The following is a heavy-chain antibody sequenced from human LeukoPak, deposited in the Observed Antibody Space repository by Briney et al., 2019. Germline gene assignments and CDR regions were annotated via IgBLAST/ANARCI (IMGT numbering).Heavy chain of an antibody. Sequence: PGGSLRLSCAASGFTFSGSAMHWVRQASGKGLEWVGRIRSKANSYATAYAASVKGRFTISRDDSKNTAYLQMNSLKTEDTAVYYCARDMEATVTSDFDYWGQGTLVTVSS. CDR2: IRSKANSYAT. CDR1: GFTFSGSA. CDR3: ARDMEATVTSDFDY. V-gene: IGHV3-73*01. D-gene: IGHD4-17*01. J-gene: IGHJ4*02.